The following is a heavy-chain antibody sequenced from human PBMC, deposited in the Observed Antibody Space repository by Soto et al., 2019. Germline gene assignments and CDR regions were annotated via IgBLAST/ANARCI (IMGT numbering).Heavy chain of an antibody. D-gene: IGHD6-13*01. Sequence: PGGSLRLSCAASGFTFSSYGMHWVRQAPGKGLEWVAVIWYDGSNKYYADSVKGRFTISRDNSKNTLYLQMNSLRAEDTAVYYCARDLDGSSWYGSLYYYYYGMDVWGQGTTVTVSS. CDR2: IWYDGSNK. J-gene: IGHJ6*02. V-gene: IGHV3-33*01. CDR1: GFTFSSYG. CDR3: ARDLDGSSWYGSLYYYYYGMDV.